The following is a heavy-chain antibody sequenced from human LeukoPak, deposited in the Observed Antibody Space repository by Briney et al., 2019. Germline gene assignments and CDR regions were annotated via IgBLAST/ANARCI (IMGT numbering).Heavy chain of an antibody. V-gene: IGHV3-21*01. CDR2: IRTGSSYI. CDR3: ARGRRGGYSYGYGWFDP. J-gene: IGHJ5*02. CDR1: GHTCSRCR. Sequence: GRSLTLLCTASGHTCSRCRMNWPRHATGEGREWLSSIRTGSSYIYYADSVKGRFTISRDNAKNSLYLQMNSLRAEDTAVYYCARGRRGGYSYGYGWFDPWGQGTLVTVSS. D-gene: IGHD5-18*01.